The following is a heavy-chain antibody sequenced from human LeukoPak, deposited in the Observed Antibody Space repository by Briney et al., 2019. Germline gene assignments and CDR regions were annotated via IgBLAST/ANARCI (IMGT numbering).Heavy chain of an antibody. Sequence: ASVKVSCKASGGTFSSYAISWVRQAPGQGLEWMGGIIPIFGTANYAQKFQGRVTITADESTSTAYMELSSLRSEDTAVYYCAGNSFGGWYYYYYMDVWGKGTTVTISS. CDR2: IIPIFGTA. CDR3: AGNSFGGWYYYYYMDV. CDR1: GGTFSSYA. J-gene: IGHJ6*03. D-gene: IGHD3-10*01. V-gene: IGHV1-69*13.